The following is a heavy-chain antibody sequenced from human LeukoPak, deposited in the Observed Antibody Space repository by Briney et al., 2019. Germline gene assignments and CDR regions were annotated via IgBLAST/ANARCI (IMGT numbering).Heavy chain of an antibody. D-gene: IGHD3-10*01. CDR2: IYPSGGST. CDR1: AYTFSEYL. J-gene: IGHJ5*02. CDR3: ARDLGLRGVTNWFDP. Sequence: ASVNVSCTASAYTFSEYLMHWVRQAPGQGLEWMGIIYPSGGSTVYAQKFQGRVTMTRDTSTSTVYMELSSLRSDDTAVYYCARDLGLRGVTNWFDPCGQGNLVTVCS. V-gene: IGHV1-46*01.